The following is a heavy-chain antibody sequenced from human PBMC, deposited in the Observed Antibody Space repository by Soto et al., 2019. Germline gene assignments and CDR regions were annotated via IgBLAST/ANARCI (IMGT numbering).Heavy chain of an antibody. Sequence: QVQLQESGPGLVKPSQTVSLDCSVSGDSISSGEHYWSWIRQSPERGLEWIGYIHYGGSGDYNPALKSRVTLSVDMSKNQFSLKLNSVTAADTAVYYCARRVIPGVDFDYWGQGTLVTVSS. CDR1: GDSISSGEHY. CDR3: ARRVIPGVDFDY. V-gene: IGHV4-30-4*01. J-gene: IGHJ4*02. CDR2: IHYGGSG. D-gene: IGHD3-3*01.